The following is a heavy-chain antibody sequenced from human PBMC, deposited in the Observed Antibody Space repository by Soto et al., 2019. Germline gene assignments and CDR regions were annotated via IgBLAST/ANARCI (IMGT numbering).Heavy chain of an antibody. D-gene: IGHD2-21*02. J-gene: IGHJ5*02. V-gene: IGHV3-74*01. CDR3: ARESGDWPLNWFDP. Sequence: GGSLRLSCAASGFTFSDYWMHWVRQRPGEGLVWVSRITSDGKSKAYAESVKGRFAISRDNAKNTLYLQMNGLTAEDTAVYYCARESGDWPLNWFDPWGLGTLVTVS. CDR2: ITSDGKSK. CDR1: GFTFSDYW.